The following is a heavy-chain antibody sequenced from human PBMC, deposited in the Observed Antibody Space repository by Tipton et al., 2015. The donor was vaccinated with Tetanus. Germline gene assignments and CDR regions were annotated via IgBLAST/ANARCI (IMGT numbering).Heavy chain of an antibody. CDR2: IYPGDSDT. CDR3: ARRLGPYTGDQNWHFDL. V-gene: IGHV5-51*01. D-gene: IGHD7-27*01. CDR1: GYSFNIYW. Sequence: QLVQSGAEVKKPGESLKISCQGSGYSFNIYWIAWVRQMPGKGLEWMGIIYPGDSDTRYSPSFQGQVTISADKSISAAYLQWSSLQASDTAMYYCARRLGPYTGDQNWHFDLWGRGTLVTVSS. J-gene: IGHJ2*01.